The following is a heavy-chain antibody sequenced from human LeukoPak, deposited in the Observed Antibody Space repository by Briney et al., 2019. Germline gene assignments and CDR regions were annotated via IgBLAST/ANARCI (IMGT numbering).Heavy chain of an antibody. CDR2: ISYSGGST. CDR1: GFTFSSYA. D-gene: IGHD3-22*01. CDR3: AKVRSTMIVVAMDY. V-gene: IGHV3-23*01. Sequence: GGPLRLSCAASGFTFSSYAMSWVRQAPGKGLEWVSAISYSGGSTYYADSVKGRFTISRDSSKNTLYLQMNSPRAEDTAVYYCAKVRSTMIVVAMDYWGQGALLTVSS. J-gene: IGHJ4*02.